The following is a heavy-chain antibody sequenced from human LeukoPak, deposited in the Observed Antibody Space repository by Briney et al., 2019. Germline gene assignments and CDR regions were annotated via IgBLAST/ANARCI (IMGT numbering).Heavy chain of an antibody. V-gene: IGHV3-30*02. D-gene: IGHD3-16*02. Sequence: GGSLRLSCAASGFTFNNYGMHWVRQAPGKGLEWVSFIRYDGSNKYYADSVKGRFTISRDNSKNTLYLQMNSLRDEDTAVYYCAKVSLYDYVWGSYRPSHPFDYWGQGTLVTVSS. CDR2: IRYDGSNK. CDR3: AKVSLYDYVWGSYRPSHPFDY. J-gene: IGHJ4*02. CDR1: GFTFNNYG.